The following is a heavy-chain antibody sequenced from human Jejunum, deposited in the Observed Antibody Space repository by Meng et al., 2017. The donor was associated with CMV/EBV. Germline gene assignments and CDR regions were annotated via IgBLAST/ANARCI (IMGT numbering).Heavy chain of an antibody. CDR1: GGSFVGTNW. J-gene: IGHJ4*02. Sequence: LSLTGVAAGGSFVGTNWCTCVRQTPGGGLEWIGEIFPSGATNYNPSLKSRVTISIDNSKNQFSLKLTSVTAADTAVYFCGDPPADYWGQGVLVTVSS. CDR2: IFPSGAT. V-gene: IGHV4-4*01. CDR3: GDPPADY.